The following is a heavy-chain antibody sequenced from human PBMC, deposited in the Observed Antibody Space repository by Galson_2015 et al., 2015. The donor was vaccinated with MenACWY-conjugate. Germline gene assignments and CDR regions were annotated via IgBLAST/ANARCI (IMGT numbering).Heavy chain of an antibody. V-gene: IGHV3-48*02. D-gene: IGHD3-10*01. Sequence: SLRLSCAASGFTFSTYSMNWVRQAPGKGLEWVSFISRGSSYIYYADSVKGRFTISRDNAKNSLYLQMDSLRDEDTAVYYCARARGIDCWGQGTLVTVSS. CDR3: ARARGIDC. CDR2: ISRGSSYI. CDR1: GFTFSTYS. J-gene: IGHJ4*02.